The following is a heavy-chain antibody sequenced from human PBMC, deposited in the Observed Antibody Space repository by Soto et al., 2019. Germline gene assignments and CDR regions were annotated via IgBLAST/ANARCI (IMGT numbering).Heavy chain of an antibody. CDR3: ARGPKGKGTVVTRYGSDI. J-gene: IGHJ3*02. V-gene: IGHV1-18*04. Sequence: QVQLVQSGAEVKKPGASVKVSCKASGYAFTSYGISWVRQAPGQGLEWMGWISVYNGNTNYAQKLQGRVTMTTDTSTRTADMERRSLRSDDTALYYWARGPKGKGTVVTRYGSDIWGPGTMVTVS. CDR1: GYAFTSYG. D-gene: IGHD2-21*02. CDR2: ISVYNGNT.